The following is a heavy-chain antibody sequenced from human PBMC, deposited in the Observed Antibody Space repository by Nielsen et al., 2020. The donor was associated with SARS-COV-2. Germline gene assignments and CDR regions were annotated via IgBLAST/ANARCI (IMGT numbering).Heavy chain of an antibody. CDR2: INPYSGGT. Sequence: ASVKVSCKAVGYTFSNYYLHWVRQAPGQGLEWTGRINPYSGGTNYAQKFQGTVTMTRDASISTVYMELTSDDTAVYYCARARATIFGLVMSYGMDVWGQGTTVAVSS. CDR1: GYTFSNYY. J-gene: IGHJ6*02. V-gene: IGHV1-2*06. D-gene: IGHD3/OR15-3a*01. CDR3: ARARATIFGLVMSYGMDV.